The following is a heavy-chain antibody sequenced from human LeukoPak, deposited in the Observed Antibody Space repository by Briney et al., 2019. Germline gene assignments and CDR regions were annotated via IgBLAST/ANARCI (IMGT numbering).Heavy chain of an antibody. CDR1: GYTFTSYY. J-gene: IGHJ3*02. CDR2: INPSGGST. CDR3: ARRAPDAFDI. D-gene: IGHD4/OR15-4a*01. Sequence: GASVKVSCKASGYTFTSYYMHWVRQAPGQGLEWMGIINPSGGSTSYAQKFQGRVTMTGDMSTSTVYMELSSLRSEDTAVYYCARRAPDAFDIWGQGTMVTVSS. V-gene: IGHV1-46*01.